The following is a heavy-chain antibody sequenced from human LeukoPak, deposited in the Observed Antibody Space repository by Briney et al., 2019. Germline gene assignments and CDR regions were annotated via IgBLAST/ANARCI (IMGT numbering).Heavy chain of an antibody. J-gene: IGHJ3*02. CDR3: ARGGYDYVWGSYRYAFDI. Sequence: ASQTLSLTCTVSGGSISSGDYYWSWIRQPPGKGLEWIGYIYYSGSTYYNPSLKSRVTISVDTSNNQFSLKLSSVTAADTAVYYCARGGYDYVWGSYRYAFDIWGQGTMVTVSS. CDR1: GGSISSGDYY. V-gene: IGHV4-30-4*01. CDR2: IYYSGST. D-gene: IGHD3-16*02.